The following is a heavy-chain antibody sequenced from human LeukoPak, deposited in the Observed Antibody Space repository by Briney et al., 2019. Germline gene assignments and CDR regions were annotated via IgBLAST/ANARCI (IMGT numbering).Heavy chain of an antibody. CDR1: GGSFSGYY. CDR3: ARHFFSRYGMDV. CDR2: INHSGST. D-gene: IGHD2/OR15-2a*01. J-gene: IGHJ6*02. V-gene: IGHV4-34*01. Sequence: SETLSLTCAVYGGSFSGYYWSWIRQPPGKGLEWIGEINHSGSTNYNPSLKSRVTISVDTSKNQFSLKLSSVTAADTAVYYCARHFFSRYGMDVWGQGTTVTVSS.